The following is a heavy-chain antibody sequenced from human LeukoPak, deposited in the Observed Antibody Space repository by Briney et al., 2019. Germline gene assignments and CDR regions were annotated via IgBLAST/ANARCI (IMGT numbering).Heavy chain of an antibody. CDR2: IRGDGGLG. V-gene: IGHV3-7*01. J-gene: IGHJ3*02. D-gene: IGHD4-23*01. CDR3: ARDANIHYGRDWYDAFDI. Sequence: GGSLTLSCTVSGFTFSDYWMIWLRQAPGMGLEWLANIRGDGGLGYSGDSVRGRFTVSRSNARQSLYLHMNNLRDDDTAVYFCARDANIHYGRDWYDAFDIWGQGTTVTVSS. CDR1: GFTFSDYW.